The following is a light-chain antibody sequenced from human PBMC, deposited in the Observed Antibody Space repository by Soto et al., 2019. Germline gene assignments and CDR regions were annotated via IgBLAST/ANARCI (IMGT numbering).Light chain of an antibody. V-gene: IGKV3-15*01. CDR2: ATS. Sequence: EIVMTQSPATMSVSPGEGATLSCRASQSVSSNLAWYQQKPGQVHRLLIYATSTRATGIPARFSGSGSGTEFTLTINSLQSEDFAVYYCQQYNNWLAITFGQGTRLEIK. CDR1: QSVSSN. J-gene: IGKJ5*01. CDR3: QQYNNWLAIT.